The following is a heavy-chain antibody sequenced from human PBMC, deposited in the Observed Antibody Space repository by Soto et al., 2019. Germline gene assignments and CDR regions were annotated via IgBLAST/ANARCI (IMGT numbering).Heavy chain of an antibody. CDR2: INPNNGVT. J-gene: IGHJ4*02. V-gene: IGHV1-2*02. CDR1: GYMFTGFY. CDR3: AAAAIPVAGRHPDF. Sequence: ASVKVSCKASGYMFTGFYLHWVRQSPGQGLEWMGWINPNNGVTTYAKNFQGRVTMTRDSSISTAYMELSSLRSDDTAVYFCAAAAIPVAGRHPDFWGQGTVVTVSS. D-gene: IGHD6-19*01.